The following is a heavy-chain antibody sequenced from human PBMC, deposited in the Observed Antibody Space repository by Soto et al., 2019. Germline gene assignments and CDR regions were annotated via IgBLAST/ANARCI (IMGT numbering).Heavy chain of an antibody. CDR2: TRNKAASYTT. CDR1: GFTFSDHY. J-gene: IGHJ3*02. CDR3: ARSTTSRTPDAFDI. D-gene: IGHD4-17*01. V-gene: IGHV3-72*01. Sequence: EVQLVESGGGLVQPGGSLRLSCAASGFTFSDHYMDWVRQAPGKGLEWVGRTRNKAASYTTEYAASVNGRFTISRDDSKNSLYLQMNSLKTEDTAVYYCARSTTSRTPDAFDIWGQGTMVTVSS.